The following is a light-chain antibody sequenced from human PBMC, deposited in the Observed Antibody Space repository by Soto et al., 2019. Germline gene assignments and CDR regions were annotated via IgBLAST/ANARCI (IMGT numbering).Light chain of an antibody. V-gene: IGKV4-1*01. CDR2: WAS. Sequence: DIVVTQSPVSLAVSLGERATINCRSSQSVLYSSNNKNYFAWYQQKPGQPPKLLIYWASTRDSGVPDRFSGSGSGTDFTLTISSLQAEDVAVYYCQQYYSTPYTFGQGTKLEIK. J-gene: IGKJ2*01. CDR1: QSVLYSSNNKNY. CDR3: QQYYSTPYT.